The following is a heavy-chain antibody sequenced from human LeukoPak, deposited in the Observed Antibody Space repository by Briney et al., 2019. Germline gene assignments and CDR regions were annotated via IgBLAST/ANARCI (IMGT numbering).Heavy chain of an antibody. J-gene: IGHJ4*02. V-gene: IGHV3-23*01. D-gene: IGHD3-22*01. CDR2: ISGSGGST. Sequence: GGSLRLSCAASGFTFSSYAMSWVRQAPGKGLEWVSAISGSGGSTYYADSVKGRFTISRDNSKNTLYLQMNSLRAEDTAVYYCARGLRDSSGYWIPVDYWGQGTLVTVSS. CDR3: ARGLRDSSGYWIPVDY. CDR1: GFTFSSYA.